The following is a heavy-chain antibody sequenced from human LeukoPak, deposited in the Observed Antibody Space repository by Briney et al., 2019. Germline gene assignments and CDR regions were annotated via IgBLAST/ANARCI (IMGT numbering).Heavy chain of an antibody. D-gene: IGHD3-10*01. Sequence: PGGSLRLSCAASGFVVSNNYLTWVRQAPGKGLEWVSVIYRGGDTFYGDSVKGRFTISRDNSKNTLYLQMNSLRAEDTAVYYCARYGGEPLGYFDYWGQGTLVTVSS. J-gene: IGHJ4*02. CDR1: GFVVSNNY. CDR3: ARYGGEPLGYFDY. CDR2: IYRGGDT. V-gene: IGHV3-53*01.